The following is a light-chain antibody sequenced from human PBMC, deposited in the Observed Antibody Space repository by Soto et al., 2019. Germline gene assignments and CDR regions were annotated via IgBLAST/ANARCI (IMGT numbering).Light chain of an antibody. CDR3: QQSYSVPLT. J-gene: IGKJ3*01. V-gene: IGKV1-39*01. CDR1: QSLVSY. CDR2: AAS. Sequence: DIQMTQSPSSLSASVGDRVTITCRASQSLVSYFNWYQQKPGKAPKLLIYAASSLQSGLPSRFSGGGSETQFTLTINNLQPEDFAIYFCQQSYSVPLTFGPGTKVEIK.